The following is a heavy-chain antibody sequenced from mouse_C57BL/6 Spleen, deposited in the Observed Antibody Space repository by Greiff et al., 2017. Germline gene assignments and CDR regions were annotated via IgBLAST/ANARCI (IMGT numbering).Heavy chain of an antibody. CDR3: ARSTDYYSSSSYAMDY. Sequence: QVQLKESGAELARPGASVKMSCKASGYTFTSYTMHWVKQRPGQGLEWIGYINPSSGYTKYNQKFKDKATLTADKSSSTAYMQLSSLTSEDSAVYYCARSTDYYSSSSYAMDYWGQGTSVTVSS. V-gene: IGHV1-4*01. CDR1: GYTFTSYT. D-gene: IGHD1-1*01. CDR2: INPSSGYT. J-gene: IGHJ4*01.